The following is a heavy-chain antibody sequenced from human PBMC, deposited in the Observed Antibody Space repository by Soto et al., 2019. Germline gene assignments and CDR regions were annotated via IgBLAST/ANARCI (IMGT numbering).Heavy chain of an antibody. J-gene: IGHJ6*02. CDR2: IHHSGAT. V-gene: IGHV4-4*02. CDR1: GDSITGDNW. Sequence: QVQLQESGPGLVQPSGTLSLTCAVSGDSITGDNWWSWVRQPPGKGLEWIGEIHHSGATNYNPSLKRRVTISVDGSKHQFSLKLNSVTAADTAMFYCATQGFYRMGVWGRGTTVTVSS. CDR3: ATQGFYRMGV.